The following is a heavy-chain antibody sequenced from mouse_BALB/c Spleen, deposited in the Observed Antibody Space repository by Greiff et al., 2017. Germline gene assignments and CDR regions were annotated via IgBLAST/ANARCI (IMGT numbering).Heavy chain of an antibody. CDR3: ASPTMVTTGFAY. V-gene: IGHV2-2*02. J-gene: IGHJ3*01. CDR1: GFSLTSYG. CDR2: IWSGGST. D-gene: IGHD2-10*01. Sequence: VQLQQSGPGLVQPSQSLSITCTVSGFSLTSYGVHWVRQSPGKGLEWLGVIWSGGSTDYNAAFISRLSISKDNSKSQVFFKMNSLQANDTAIYYCASPTMVTTGFAYWGQGTLGTGFA.